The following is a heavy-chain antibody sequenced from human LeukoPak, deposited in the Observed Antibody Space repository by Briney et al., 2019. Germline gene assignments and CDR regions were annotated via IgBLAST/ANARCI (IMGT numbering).Heavy chain of an antibody. CDR3: AHSKLDYDFWSGYSTAYNWFDP. V-gene: IGHV2-5*01. CDR2: IYWNDDK. Sequence: SGPTLVKPTQTLTLTCTFSGFSLSTSGVGVGWIRQPPGKALEWLALIYWNDDKRYSPSLKSRLTITKYTSKNQVVLTMTNMDPVDTATYYCAHSKLDYDFWSGYSTAYNWFDPWGQGTLVTVSS. CDR1: GFSLSTSGVG. J-gene: IGHJ5*02. D-gene: IGHD3-3*01.